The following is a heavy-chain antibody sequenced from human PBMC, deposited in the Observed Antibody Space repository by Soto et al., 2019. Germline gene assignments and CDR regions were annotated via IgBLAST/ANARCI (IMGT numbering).Heavy chain of an antibody. CDR3: AKERPTTTAFDY. CDR1: GFTFSRDG. CDR2: ITDNGGST. Sequence: GGSLRLSCAASGFTFSRDGMSWVRQAPGKGLEWVSLITDNGGSTYYADSVKGRFTISRDNSKNMLFLQMNSLRAEDTAVYYCAKERPTTTAFDYWGQGALVTVSS. D-gene: IGHD4-17*01. V-gene: IGHV3-23*01. J-gene: IGHJ4*02.